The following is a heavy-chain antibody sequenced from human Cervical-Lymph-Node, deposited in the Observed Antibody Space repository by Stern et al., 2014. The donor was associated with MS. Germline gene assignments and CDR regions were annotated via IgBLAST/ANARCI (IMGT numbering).Heavy chain of an antibody. Sequence: VQLVESGAEVKKPGASVKVSCKASGYTFTSYGISWVRQAPGQGLEWMGCIIAYNGNTNYAQKLQGRVTMTTDTSTSTAYMELRSLRSDDTAVYYCARGGYCSSTSCYATYFYYYYGMDVWGQGTTVTVSS. D-gene: IGHD2-2*01. J-gene: IGHJ6*02. CDR1: GYTFTSYG. CDR2: IIAYNGNT. CDR3: ARGGYCSSTSCYATYFYYYYGMDV. V-gene: IGHV1-18*04.